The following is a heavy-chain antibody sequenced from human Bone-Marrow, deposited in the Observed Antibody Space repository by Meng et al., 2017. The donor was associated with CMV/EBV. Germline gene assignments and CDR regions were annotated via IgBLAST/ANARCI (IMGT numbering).Heavy chain of an antibody. CDR1: GFTFSSYA. CDR2: ISSNGGST. V-gene: IGHV3-64*02. Sequence: LSLTCAASGFTFSSYAMHWVRQAPGKGLEYVSAISSNGGSTYYADSVKGRFTISRDNSKNTLYLQMGSLRAEDMAVYYCARESYDFWSGYSDSGTNWFDPWGQGTLVTVSS. D-gene: IGHD3-3*01. CDR3: ARESYDFWSGYSDSGTNWFDP. J-gene: IGHJ5*02.